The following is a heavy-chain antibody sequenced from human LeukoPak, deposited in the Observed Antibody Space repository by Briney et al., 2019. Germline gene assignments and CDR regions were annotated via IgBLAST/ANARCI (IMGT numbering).Heavy chain of an antibody. CDR1: GYTFTSYG. Sequence: ASVKVSCKASGYTFTSYGISWVRQAPGQGLEWMGWISAYNGNTNYAQKLQGRVTMTTDTSTSTAYMELRSLRSDDTAVYYCARAPAYSSSWYHWFDPWGQGTLVTISS. J-gene: IGHJ5*02. V-gene: IGHV1-18*01. CDR3: ARAPAYSSSWYHWFDP. CDR2: ISAYNGNT. D-gene: IGHD6-13*01.